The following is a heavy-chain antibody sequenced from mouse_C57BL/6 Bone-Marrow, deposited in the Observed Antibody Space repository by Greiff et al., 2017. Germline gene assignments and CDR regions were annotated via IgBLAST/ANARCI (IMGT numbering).Heavy chain of an antibody. CDR2: ISYDGSN. CDR3: ARWIYYGSSYFDY. V-gene: IGHV3-6*01. D-gene: IGHD1-1*01. J-gene: IGHJ2*01. CDR1: GYSITSGYY. Sequence: DVQLQESGPGLVKPSQSLSLSCSVTGYSITSGYYWNWIRQFPGNKLEWMGYISYDGSNNYNPSLKNRISITRDTSKNQFFLKLNSVTTEDTATYYCARWIYYGSSYFDYWGQGTTLTVSS.